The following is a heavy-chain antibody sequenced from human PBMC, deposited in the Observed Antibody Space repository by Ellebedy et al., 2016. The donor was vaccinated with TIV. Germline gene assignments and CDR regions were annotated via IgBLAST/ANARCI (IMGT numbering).Heavy chain of an antibody. D-gene: IGHD3/OR15-3a*01. J-gene: IGHJ2*01. CDR3: ARNLLIFTFDKWYSDI. Sequence: SETLSLTCGVSGDYITRSNWWSWVRQSPGKGLEWIGTVYYSGNTYYNPSLKSRVTISVDTSMNRFSLELNSVTASDTATYYCARNLLIFTFDKWYSDIWGRGTLVTVSS. V-gene: IGHV4-4*02. CDR1: GDYITRSNW. CDR2: VYYSGNT.